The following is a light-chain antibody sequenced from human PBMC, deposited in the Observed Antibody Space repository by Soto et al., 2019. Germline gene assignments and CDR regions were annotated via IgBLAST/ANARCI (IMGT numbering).Light chain of an antibody. V-gene: IGKV3-20*01. Sequence: EIVVTQSPGTLSLSPGERATLSCRASQRFSSSNLAWYQQKPGQAPRLLIYGVSSRATGIPDRFSGSGSGIDFNLTISRLEPEDFAVYYCQQYGASRTFGQGTKVEIK. CDR3: QQYGASRT. J-gene: IGKJ1*01. CDR2: GVS. CDR1: QRFSSSN.